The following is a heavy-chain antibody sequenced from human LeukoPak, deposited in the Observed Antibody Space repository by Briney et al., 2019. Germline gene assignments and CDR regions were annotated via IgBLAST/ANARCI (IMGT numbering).Heavy chain of an antibody. D-gene: IGHD2-2*01. CDR3: ARRSYCSSITCYSAWFDP. CDR1: GGSISSSSYY. CDR2: IYYSGST. J-gene: IGHJ5*02. V-gene: IGHV4-39*01. Sequence: SETLSLTCTVSGGSISSSSYYWGWIRQPPGKGLEWIGSIYYSGSTYYNPSLKSRVTISVDTSKNQFSLKLSSVTAADTAVYYCARRSYCSSITCYSAWFDPWGQGTLVTVSS.